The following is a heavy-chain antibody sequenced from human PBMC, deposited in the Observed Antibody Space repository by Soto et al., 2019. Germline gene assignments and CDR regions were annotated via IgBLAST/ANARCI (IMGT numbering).Heavy chain of an antibody. CDR2: ISGSGNTI. CDR1: GFTFSTNA. V-gene: IGHV3-23*01. Sequence: EVQLLESGGGLVQPGGSLRLSCATSGFTFSTNAMGWVRQAPGMGLEFVSLISGSGNTIYYADSVKGRFTISRDNSMNTVYLQMNSLRAEDTAVYYCAKVGYDTFGYYLRSFDCWGQGTLVTVSP. D-gene: IGHD2-2*03. J-gene: IGHJ4*02. CDR3: AKVGYDTFGYYLRSFDC.